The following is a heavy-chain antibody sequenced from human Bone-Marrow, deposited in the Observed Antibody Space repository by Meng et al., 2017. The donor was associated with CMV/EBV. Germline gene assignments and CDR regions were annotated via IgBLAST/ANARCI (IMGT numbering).Heavy chain of an antibody. CDR2: ISSSSSYI. D-gene: IGHD3-3*01. CDR1: GFTFSSYS. Sequence: GGSLRLSCAASGFTFSSYSMNWVRQAPGKGLEWVSSISSSSSYIYYADSVKARFTISRYNAKNSLYLQMNSMRAENTAVYYCANDSDYTSDYYGIDVWGQGTTVTVSS. CDR3: ANDSDYTSDYYGIDV. J-gene: IGHJ6*02. V-gene: IGHV3-21*01.